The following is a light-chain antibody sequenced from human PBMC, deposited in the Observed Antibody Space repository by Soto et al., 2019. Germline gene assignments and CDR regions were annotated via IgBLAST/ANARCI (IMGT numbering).Light chain of an antibody. CDR1: QSVSSSY. J-gene: IGKJ1*01. V-gene: IGKV3-20*01. CDR2: GAS. CDR3: QQYGSSPWT. Sequence: IALTQSPGTLSLSPGERATLSCSAKQSVSSSYLAWYQQKPGQAPRLLIYGASSRATGIPDRFSGSGSGTDSTLTISRLEPEDFAVYYCQQYGSSPWTFGQGTKVDIK.